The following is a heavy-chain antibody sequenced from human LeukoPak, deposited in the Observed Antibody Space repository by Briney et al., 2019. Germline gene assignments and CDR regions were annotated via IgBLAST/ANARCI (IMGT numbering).Heavy chain of an antibody. CDR1: GGSISSYY. D-gene: IGHD5-12*01. CDR3: ASTRSGYDSNYFDY. Sequence: PSETLSLTCTVSGGSISSYYWSWIRQPPGKGLEWIGSIYHSGSTYYNPSLKSRVIISADTSKNQFSLKLSSVTAADTAVYYCASTRSGYDSNYFDYWGQGTLVTVSS. J-gene: IGHJ4*02. V-gene: IGHV4-59*08. CDR2: IYHSGST.